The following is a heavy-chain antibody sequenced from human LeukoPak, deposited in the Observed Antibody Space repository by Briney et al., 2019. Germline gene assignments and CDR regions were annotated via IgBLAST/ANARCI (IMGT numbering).Heavy chain of an antibody. Sequence: KSSETLSLTCAVYGGSFSGYYWSWIRQPPGKGLEWIGYIYYSGSTNYNPSLKSRVTISVDTSKNQFSLKLSSVTAADTAVYYCARARWELLGGFDYWGQGTLVTVSS. CDR2: IYYSGST. CDR3: ARARWELLGGFDY. J-gene: IGHJ4*02. D-gene: IGHD1-26*01. CDR1: GGSFSGYY. V-gene: IGHV4-59*01.